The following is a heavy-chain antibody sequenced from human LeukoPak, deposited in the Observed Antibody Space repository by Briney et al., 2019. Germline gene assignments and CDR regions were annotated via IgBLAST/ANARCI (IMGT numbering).Heavy chain of an antibody. V-gene: IGHV3-7*05. CDR1: GFTFSSYW. D-gene: IGHD3-10*01. CDR2: IRQDGSEK. CDR3: ARVRFGGADY. J-gene: IGHJ4*02. Sequence: PGGSLRLSCAASGFTFSSYWMTWVRQAPGKGLEWVANIRQDGSEKFYVDSVKGRFTISRDNAKNSLYLQMNSLRAEDTAVYYCARVRFGGADYWGQGTLVTVSS.